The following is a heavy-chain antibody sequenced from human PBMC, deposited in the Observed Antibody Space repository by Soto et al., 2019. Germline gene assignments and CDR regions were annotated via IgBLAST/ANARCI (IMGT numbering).Heavy chain of an antibody. CDR3: ARGQVVAAQH. J-gene: IGHJ4*02. V-gene: IGHV4-30-2*01. CDR2: IYHSGST. CDR1: GGSISSDGDS. D-gene: IGHD2-15*01. Sequence: QLQLQESGSGLVKHSQTLYLTCAVSGGSISSDGDSWSWIRQPPGKGLEWIGYIYHSGSTYYNPSLKSRVTISVDRSKNQFSLKLSSVTAADTAVYYCARGQVVAAQHWGQGTLVTVSS.